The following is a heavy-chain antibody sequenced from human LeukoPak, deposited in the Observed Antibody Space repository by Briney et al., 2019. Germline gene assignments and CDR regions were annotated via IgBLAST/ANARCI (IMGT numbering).Heavy chain of an antibody. D-gene: IGHD3-10*01. CDR1: GFTFSNYR. CDR3: ARGYGSGSEDY. V-gene: IGHV3-21*01. Sequence: PGGSLRLSCEASGFTFSNYRMNWVRQARGKGLEWVSSISSSSSYIYYADSVKGRFTISRDNAKNSLYLQMNSLRAEDTAVYYCARGYGSGSEDYWGQGTLVTVSS. J-gene: IGHJ4*02. CDR2: ISSSSSYI.